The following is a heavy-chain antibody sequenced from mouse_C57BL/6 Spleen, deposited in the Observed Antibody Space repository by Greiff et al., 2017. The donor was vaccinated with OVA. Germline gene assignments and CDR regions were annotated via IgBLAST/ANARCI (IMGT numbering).Heavy chain of an antibody. Sequence: VQLQQPGAELVKPGASVKMSCKASGYTFTSYWLTWVKQRPGQGLEWIGDIYPGSGSTNYNEKFKSKATLTVDTSSSTAYMQLSSLTSEDSAVYYCARCGYDPHYYAMDYWGQGTSVTVSS. CDR3: ARCGYDPHYYAMDY. CDR2: IYPGSGST. CDR1: GYTFTSYW. V-gene: IGHV1-55*01. D-gene: IGHD2-2*01. J-gene: IGHJ4*01.